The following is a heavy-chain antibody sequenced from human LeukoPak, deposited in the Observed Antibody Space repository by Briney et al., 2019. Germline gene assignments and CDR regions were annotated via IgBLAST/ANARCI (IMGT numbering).Heavy chain of an antibody. CDR1: GITFSDHY. Sequence: GGSLRLSCAASGITFSDHYMDWVRRAPGKGLEWVGRSRNKAESYTTEYAASVKGRFTISRDDSKNSLYLQMNSLKTEDTAVYYCTTHSPQKDAFDIWGQGTMVTVSS. D-gene: IGHD1-14*01. J-gene: IGHJ3*02. CDR3: TTHSPQKDAFDI. CDR2: SRNKAESYTT. V-gene: IGHV3-72*01.